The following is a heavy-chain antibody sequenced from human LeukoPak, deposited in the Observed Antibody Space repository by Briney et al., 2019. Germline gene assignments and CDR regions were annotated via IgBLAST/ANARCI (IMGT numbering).Heavy chain of an antibody. J-gene: IGHJ3*02. V-gene: IGHV3-64*01. Sequence: GGSLRLSCAASGFTFSSYAMHWVRQAPGKGLEYVSAISSNGGSTYYANSVKGRFTISRDNSKNTLYLHMGSLRAEDMAVYYCASFSIAVAGTRGAFDIWGQGTMVTVSS. CDR2: ISSNGGST. CDR1: GFTFSSYA. D-gene: IGHD6-19*01. CDR3: ASFSIAVAGTRGAFDI.